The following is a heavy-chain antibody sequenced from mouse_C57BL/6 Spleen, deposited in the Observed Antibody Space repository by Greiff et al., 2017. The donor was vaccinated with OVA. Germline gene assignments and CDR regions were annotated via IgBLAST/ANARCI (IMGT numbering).Heavy chain of an antibody. Sequence: VQLQQSGAELVRPGASVKLSCTASGFNIKDDYMHWVKQRPEQGLEWIGWIDPENGDTEYASKFQGKATITADTSSNTAYLQLSSLTSEDTAVYYCSYYGNSFDYWGQGTTLTVSS. CDR1: GFNIKDDY. J-gene: IGHJ2*01. CDR2: IDPENGDT. V-gene: IGHV14-4*01. D-gene: IGHD2-10*01. CDR3: SYYGNSFDY.